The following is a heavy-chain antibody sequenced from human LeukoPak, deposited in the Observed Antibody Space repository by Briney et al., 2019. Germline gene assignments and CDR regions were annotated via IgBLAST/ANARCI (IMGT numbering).Heavy chain of an antibody. CDR1: GFTFSSYW. D-gene: IGHD7-27*01. CDR3: ARHWAHLDY. CDR2: IREDGSEI. V-gene: IGHV3-7*01. Sequence: PGGSLRLSCAASGFTFSSYWMNWVRQAPGKGLEWVANIREDGSEIYYLDSVKGRFTIFRDNAKNSLYLQMNGLRAEDTAVYYCARHWAHLDYWGQGTLVTVSS. J-gene: IGHJ4*02.